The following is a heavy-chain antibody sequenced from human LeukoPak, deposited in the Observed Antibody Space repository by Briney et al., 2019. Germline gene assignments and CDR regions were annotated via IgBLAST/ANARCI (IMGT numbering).Heavy chain of an antibody. Sequence: PSETLSLTCTVSGGSISSRSYYWGWIRQPPGKGLEWIGSIFYSGSTYYNAPLRSRVTISVDTSKNQFSLKLSSVTAADTAVYYCARRDYDILTGYSSSFDYWGQGTLVTVSS. CDR3: ARRDYDILTGYSSSFDY. V-gene: IGHV4-39*07. D-gene: IGHD3-9*01. CDR2: IFYSGST. CDR1: GGSISSRSYY. J-gene: IGHJ4*02.